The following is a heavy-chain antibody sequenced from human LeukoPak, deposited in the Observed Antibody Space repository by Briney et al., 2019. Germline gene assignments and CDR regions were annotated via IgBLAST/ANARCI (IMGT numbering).Heavy chain of an antibody. CDR2: INHSGST. CDR3: ARGDIVVVTAIPYFDY. Sequence: SETLSLTCAVYGGSFSGYYWSWIRQPRGKGLEWIGEINHSGSTNYNPSLKSRVTISVDTSKNQFSLKLSSVTAADTAVYYCARGDIVVVTAIPYFDYWGQGTLVTVSS. J-gene: IGHJ4*02. CDR1: GGSFSGYY. D-gene: IGHD2-21*02. V-gene: IGHV4-34*01.